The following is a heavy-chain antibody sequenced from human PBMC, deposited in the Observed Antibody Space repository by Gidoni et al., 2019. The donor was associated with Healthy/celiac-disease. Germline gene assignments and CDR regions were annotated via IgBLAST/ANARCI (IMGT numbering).Heavy chain of an antibody. CDR1: GYTFTSYY. CDR2: INPSGGST. J-gene: IGHJ4*02. D-gene: IGHD6-19*01. V-gene: IGHV1-46*01. Sequence: QVQLVQSGAEVKKPAASVQVSCTAAGYTFTSYYMHWVRQAPGQGLEWMGIINPSGGSTSYAQKFQGRVTMTRDTSTSTVYMELSSLRSEDTAVYYCAREGSGRTFDYWGQGTLVTVSS. CDR3: AREGSGRTFDY.